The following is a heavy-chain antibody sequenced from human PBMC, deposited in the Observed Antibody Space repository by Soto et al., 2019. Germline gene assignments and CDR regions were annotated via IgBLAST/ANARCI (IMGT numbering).Heavy chain of an antibody. Sequence: QVQLVQSGAEVKKPGASVKISCKASGYTFTRYTMNWVRQAPGQRLEWMGWINPDNDNTKSSQKFQDRVIITRDTSASTAYMDLSSLRSEDTAVYYCARGVATGQLEPWGQATLVTVSS. V-gene: IGHV1-3*01. CDR2: INPDNDNT. CDR1: GYTFTRYT. J-gene: IGHJ5*02. CDR3: ARGVATGQLEP. D-gene: IGHD2-2*01.